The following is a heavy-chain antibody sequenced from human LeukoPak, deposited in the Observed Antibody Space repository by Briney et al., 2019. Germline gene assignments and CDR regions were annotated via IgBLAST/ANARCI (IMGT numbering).Heavy chain of an antibody. CDR1: GFTFNTYA. D-gene: IGHD2-15*01. Sequence: GGSLRLSCAASGFTFNTYAMNWVRQAPGKGLEWVSAISDSGGSTYYADSVKGRFTISRDNSKNTVYLQIHRLRAEDTAVYYCAKGKGSSSSSIDWWGQGTLSPSPQ. CDR2: ISDSGGST. J-gene: IGHJ4*02. V-gene: IGHV3-23*01. CDR3: AKGKGSSSSSIDW.